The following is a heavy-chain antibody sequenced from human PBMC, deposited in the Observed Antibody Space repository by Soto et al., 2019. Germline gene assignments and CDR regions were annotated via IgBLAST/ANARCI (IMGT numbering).Heavy chain of an antibody. Sequence: EVQLVESGGGLVQPGGSLRLSCAASGFSFSSYSMNWVRQAPGKGLEWISYISSSSTTIFYAYSVTGRFTVSRDTAKNSLYLQMSSLRAEDTAVYYCARDLHYAFDYWGQGTLVTVSS. CDR1: GFSFSSYS. J-gene: IGHJ4*02. V-gene: IGHV3-48*01. CDR2: ISSSSTTI. CDR3: ARDLHYAFDY. D-gene: IGHD4-17*01.